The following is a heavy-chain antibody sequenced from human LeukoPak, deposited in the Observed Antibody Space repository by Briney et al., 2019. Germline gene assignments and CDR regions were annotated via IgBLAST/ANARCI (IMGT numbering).Heavy chain of an antibody. V-gene: IGHV3-43*01. D-gene: IGHD3-10*01. CDR2: ISWDGGST. CDR1: GFTFDDYT. J-gene: IGHJ4*02. Sequence: GGSLRLSCAASGFTFDDYTMHWVRQAPGKGLEWVSLISWDGGSTYYADSVKGRFTISRDNSKNSLYLQMNSLRTEDTALYYCAKDMYGSGSYYNGFDYWGQGTLVTVSS. CDR3: AKDMYGSGSYYNGFDY.